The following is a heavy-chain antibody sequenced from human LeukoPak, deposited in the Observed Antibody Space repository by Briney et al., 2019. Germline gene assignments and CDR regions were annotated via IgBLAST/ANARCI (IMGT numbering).Heavy chain of an antibody. J-gene: IGHJ6*02. CDR3: ARGLDGYSSSWYDYYYGMDV. D-gene: IGHD6-13*01. CDR2: IWYDGTNK. V-gene: IGHV3-33*01. Sequence: PGGSLRLPCAASGFTFSSYGMNWVRQAPGKGLEWLAVIWYDGTNKYYADSVKGRFTISRDNSKNTLYLQMNSLRAEDTAVYYCARGLDGYSSSWYDYYYGMDVWGQGTTVTVSS. CDR1: GFTFSSYG.